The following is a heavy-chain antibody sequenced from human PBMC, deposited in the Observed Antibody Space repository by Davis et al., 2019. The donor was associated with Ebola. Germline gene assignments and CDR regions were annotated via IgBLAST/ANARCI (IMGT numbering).Heavy chain of an antibody. CDR3: TRSQLEWFLTPSSAY. V-gene: IGHV4-59*08. D-gene: IGHD3-3*01. CDR1: GGSLSNYH. J-gene: IGHJ4*02. Sequence: PSETLSLTCADSGGSLSNYHWTWIRQAPGKGLEWIGHISYDGKTNYNPSLESRLTISVDTSNNPFSLSLRSVTAADTAVYYCTRSQLEWFLTPSSAYWGPGTLVTVSS. CDR2: ISYDGKT.